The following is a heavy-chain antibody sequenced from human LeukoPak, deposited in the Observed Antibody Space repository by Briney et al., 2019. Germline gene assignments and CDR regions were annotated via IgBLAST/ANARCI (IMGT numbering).Heavy chain of an antibody. V-gene: IGHV4-59*01. CDR2: IYYSGST. D-gene: IGHD3-3*01. CDR1: GGSISRYY. CDR3: ARVWSGYDVFDI. Sequence: SETLPLTCTVSGGSISRYYWSWIRQPPGKGLEWIGYIYYSGSTNYKPSLKSRVTISVDASKNQFSLKLRSVPAADTAVYYCARVWSGYDVFDIWGQGTMVTVSS. J-gene: IGHJ3*02.